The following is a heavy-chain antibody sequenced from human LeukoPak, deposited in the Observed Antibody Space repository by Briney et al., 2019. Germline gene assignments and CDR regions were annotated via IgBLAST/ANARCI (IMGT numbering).Heavy chain of an antibody. CDR2: IKQDGSEK. J-gene: IGHJ4*02. D-gene: IGHD3-22*01. V-gene: IGHV3-7*01. Sequence: PGGSLRLSCAASGFTFSSYWMSWVRQAPGKGLEWVANIKQDGSEKYYVDSVKGRFTISRDNAKNSLYLQMNSLRAEDTAVYYCARQNREMIVVVITPGWDYWGQGTLVTVSS. CDR1: GFTFSSYW. CDR3: ARQNREMIVVVITPGWDY.